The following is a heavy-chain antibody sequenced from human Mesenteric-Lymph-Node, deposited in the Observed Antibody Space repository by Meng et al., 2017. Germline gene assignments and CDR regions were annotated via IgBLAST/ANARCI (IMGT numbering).Heavy chain of an antibody. Sequence: GGSLRLSCAASGFTFSSYWMSWVRQAPGKGLEWVANIKQDGSQKYYVDSVKGRFTISRDNAKNSLYLQMNSLRAEDTALYYCAREYNSGSYYSPWFDPRGQGTLVTVSS. CDR1: GFTFSSYW. CDR2: IKQDGSQK. D-gene: IGHD1-26*01. V-gene: IGHV3-7*03. CDR3: AREYNSGSYYSPWFDP. J-gene: IGHJ5*02.